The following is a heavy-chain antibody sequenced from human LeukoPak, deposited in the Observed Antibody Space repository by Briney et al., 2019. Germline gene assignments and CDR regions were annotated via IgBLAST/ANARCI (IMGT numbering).Heavy chain of an antibody. CDR3: ARDGTAAGLYFDL. CDR2: IRQDGSEK. J-gene: IGHJ4*01. D-gene: IGHD6-13*01. CDR1: GSTFTDYW. V-gene: IGHV3-7*01. Sequence: GGSLRLSCEVSGSTFTDYWMNWVRQAPGKGPEWVASIRQDGSEKTYVDSVKGRFTISRDNTKNSLSLQLNGLRAEDTAVYYCARDGTAAGLYFDLWGQGTLVTVSS.